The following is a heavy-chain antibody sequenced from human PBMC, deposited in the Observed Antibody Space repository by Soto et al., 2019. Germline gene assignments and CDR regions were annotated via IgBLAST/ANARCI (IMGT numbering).Heavy chain of an antibody. D-gene: IGHD3-3*01. CDR1: GGSFSSYG. Sequence: QAQLVQSGAEVKKPGSSVKVSCKASGGSFSSYGISWVRQAPGQGLEWMGGIIPIFDSTSYAQKFEGRVTITADESTNTAYMELSSLKSDDTAVYYCARGCEEDFGVIIINYYGMDVWGQGTTVTVSS. CDR2: IIPIFDST. CDR3: ARGCEEDFGVIIINYYGMDV. V-gene: IGHV1-69*01. J-gene: IGHJ6*02.